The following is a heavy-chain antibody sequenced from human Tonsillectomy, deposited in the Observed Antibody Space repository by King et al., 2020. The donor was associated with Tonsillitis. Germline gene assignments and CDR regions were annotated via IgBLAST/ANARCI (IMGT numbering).Heavy chain of an antibody. Sequence: EVQLVESGGGLVKPGGSLRRSCAASGFTFTNAWMSWVRQAPGKGLEWVGRIKSKTDGGTTDFAAPVKGRFTISRDESKNTLYLQMNSLRTEDTAVYYCTTTYYDTSGYPYYFDYWGQGTLVTVSS. CDR2: IKSKTDGGTT. CDR3: TTTYYDTSGYPYYFDY. J-gene: IGHJ4*02. D-gene: IGHD3-22*01. CDR1: GFTFTNAW. V-gene: IGHV3-15*01.